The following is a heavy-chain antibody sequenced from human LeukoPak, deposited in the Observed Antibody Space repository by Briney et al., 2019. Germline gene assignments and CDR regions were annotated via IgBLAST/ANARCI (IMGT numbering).Heavy chain of an antibody. CDR1: GLIFSNFA. CDR3: AKRGPGTLAGSFDY. CDR2: IGARFET. J-gene: IGHJ4*02. Sequence: GSLRLSCAASGLIFSNFAMTWVRQAPGKGLEWVAIIGARFETFYADSVKGRFTISRDNSKNTVSLEMTSLRGEDSAIYFCAKRGPGTLAGSFDYWGQGRLVTVSS. D-gene: IGHD1/OR15-1a*01. V-gene: IGHV3-23*01.